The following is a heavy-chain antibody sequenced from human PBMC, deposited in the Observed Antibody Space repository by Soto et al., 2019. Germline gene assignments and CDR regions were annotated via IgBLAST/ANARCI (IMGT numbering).Heavy chain of an antibody. Sequence: GGSLRLCCAASGFTFSSYSMNWVRQAPGKGLDWVADVSYNGSTIDYADSVKGRFTISRDNSKNTVYLQMNSLRDEDTAVYYCAKVGYGSFDYWGQGTLVTVSS. D-gene: IGHD3-10*01. CDR1: GFTFSSYS. J-gene: IGHJ4*02. CDR2: VSYNGSTI. V-gene: IGHV3-30*18. CDR3: AKVGYGSFDY.